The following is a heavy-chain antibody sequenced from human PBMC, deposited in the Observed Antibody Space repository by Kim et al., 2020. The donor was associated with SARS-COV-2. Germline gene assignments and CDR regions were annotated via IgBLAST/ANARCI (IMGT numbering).Heavy chain of an antibody. CDR2: IKQDGSGM. J-gene: IGHJ4*02. D-gene: IGHD1-1*01. V-gene: IGHV3-7*03. CDR1: GFAFNSYW. CDR3: ARHSSYKYDV. Sequence: GGSLRLSCAASGFAFNSYWMSWVRQAPGKGLEWVADIKQDGSGMYNVDSVRGRFTISRDNARDSLWLQMNSLSAEDTAVYFCARHSSYKYDVWGQGTQVT.